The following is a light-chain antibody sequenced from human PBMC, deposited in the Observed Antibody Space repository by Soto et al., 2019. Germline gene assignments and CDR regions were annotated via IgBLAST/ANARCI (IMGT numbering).Light chain of an antibody. V-gene: IGLV8-61*01. CDR3: LLYMGVGIWM. Sequence: QAVVTQEPSFSVSPGGTVTLTCGLSSGSVSTTYYPSWYQQTPGQAPRTLIYNTDARPSGVPDRFSGSILGNKAALTITGAQADDDSDYYCLLYMGVGIWMFGGGTKVTVL. CDR1: SGSVSTTYY. J-gene: IGLJ3*02. CDR2: NTD.